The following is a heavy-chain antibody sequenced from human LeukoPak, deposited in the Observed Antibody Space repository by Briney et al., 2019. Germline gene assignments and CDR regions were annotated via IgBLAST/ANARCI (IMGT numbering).Heavy chain of an antibody. Sequence: GGSLRLSCAASGFTFGSYAMSWVRQAPGKGLEWVSVIYSGGSTYYADSVKGRFTISRDNSKNTLYLQMNSLRAEDTAVYYCARDSTTDSYWGQGTLVTVSS. J-gene: IGHJ4*02. CDR3: ARDSTTDSY. V-gene: IGHV3-53*01. D-gene: IGHD4-17*01. CDR2: IYSGGST. CDR1: GFTFGSYA.